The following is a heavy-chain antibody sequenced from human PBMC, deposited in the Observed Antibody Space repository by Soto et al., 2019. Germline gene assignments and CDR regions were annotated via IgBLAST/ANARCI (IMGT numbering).Heavy chain of an antibody. J-gene: IGHJ4*02. Sequence: EVQLVESGGGLVQPGGSLRLTCAASGFTFRSFDFHWVRQATGKGLEWVATIGTIGDTYYPVSVKGRFTVSRENANSSVSLQMDRLRVGDKAVYFCVRGQEVGAHFFDSWGQGTPVTVSS. CDR1: GFTFRSFD. D-gene: IGHD2-15*01. CDR3: VRGQEVGAHFFDS. CDR2: IGTIGDT. V-gene: IGHV3-13*01.